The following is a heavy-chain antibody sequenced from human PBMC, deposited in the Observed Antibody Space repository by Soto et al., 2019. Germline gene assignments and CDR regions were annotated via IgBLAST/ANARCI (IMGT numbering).Heavy chain of an antibody. D-gene: IGHD3-22*01. J-gene: IGHJ6*02. Sequence: PGGSLRLSXAASGFTFSSYAMSWVRQAPGKGLEWVSAISGSGGSTYYADSVKGRFTISRDNSKNTLYLQMNSLRAEDTAVYYCANDYYDSSGYYYRYYYYGMDVWGQGTTVTVSS. CDR3: ANDYYDSSGYYYRYYYYGMDV. CDR2: ISGSGGST. CDR1: GFTFSSYA. V-gene: IGHV3-23*01.